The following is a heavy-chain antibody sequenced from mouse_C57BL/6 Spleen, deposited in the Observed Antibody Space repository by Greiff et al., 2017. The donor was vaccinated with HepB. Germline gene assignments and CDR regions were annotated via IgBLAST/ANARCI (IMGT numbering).Heavy chain of an antibody. CDR3: ARHRDGYSEEGYAMDY. V-gene: IGHV5-9*01. Sequence: EVMLVESGGGLVKPGGSLKLSCAASGFTFSSYTMSWVRQTPEKRLEWVATISGGGGNTYYPDSVKGRFTISRDNAKNTLYLQMSSLRSEDTALYYCARHRDGYSEEGYAMDYWGQGTSVTVSS. CDR2: ISGGGGNT. CDR1: GFTFSSYT. D-gene: IGHD2-3*01. J-gene: IGHJ4*01.